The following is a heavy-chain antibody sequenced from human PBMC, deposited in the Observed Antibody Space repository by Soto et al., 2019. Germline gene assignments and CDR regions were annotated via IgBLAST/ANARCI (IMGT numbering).Heavy chain of an antibody. CDR2: ISGSGGST. Sequence: LRLSCAASGFTFSSYAMSWVRQAPGKGLEWVSAISGSGGSTYYADSVKGRFTISRDNSKNTLYLQMNSLRAEDTAVYYCAKEEYYYDSSGYNYWGQGTLVTVSS. J-gene: IGHJ4*02. CDR1: GFTFSSYA. D-gene: IGHD3-22*01. CDR3: AKEEYYYDSSGYNY. V-gene: IGHV3-23*01.